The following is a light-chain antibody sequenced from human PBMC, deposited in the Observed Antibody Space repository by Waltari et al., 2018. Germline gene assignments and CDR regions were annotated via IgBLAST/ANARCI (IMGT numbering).Light chain of an antibody. V-gene: IGKV2-30*02. J-gene: IGKJ3*01. Sequence: DVVMTQSPLSLPVTLGQPASISCRSSESLVHSDGNTFLYWFHQRPGQSPSRLIYKVSKRGSGVPDRFSGSGSGTDFTLKISRVEAEDVGVYYCMQGTHWPFTFGPGTRVDIK. CDR1: ESLVHSDGNTF. CDR2: KVS. CDR3: MQGTHWPFT.